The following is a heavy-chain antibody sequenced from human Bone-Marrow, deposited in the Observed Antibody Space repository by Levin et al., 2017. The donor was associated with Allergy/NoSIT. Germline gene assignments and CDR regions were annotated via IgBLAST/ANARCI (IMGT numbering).Heavy chain of an antibody. CDR2: ISYAGDT. J-gene: IGHJ4*02. Sequence: PSETLSLTCTVSGGSVSINNYYWGWIRQAPGKGLEWFGSISYAGDTYYNPSLKSRVTLSVDRSKNQFSLRLNSVTAADTAVYYCAREGRGSRNSDVLITSYFDSWGQGTQVTVSS. V-gene: IGHV4-39*02. CDR3: AREGRGSRNSDVLITSYFDS. D-gene: IGHD3-16*01. CDR1: GGSVSINNYY.